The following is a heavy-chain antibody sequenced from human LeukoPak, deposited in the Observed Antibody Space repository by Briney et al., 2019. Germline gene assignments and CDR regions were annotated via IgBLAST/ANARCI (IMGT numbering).Heavy chain of an antibody. D-gene: IGHD3-9*01. CDR2: IYNSGTT. CDR3: ARLQRVGNTGYYFDY. Sequence: SETLSLTCTVSGGSISSYYWSWIRQPPGKGLEWIGYIYNSGTTDYNPSLKTRVTISVDTSKNQFSLKLSSVTAADAAVYYCARLQRVGNTGYYFDYWGQGTLVTVSS. CDR1: GGSISSYY. V-gene: IGHV4-59*08. J-gene: IGHJ4*02.